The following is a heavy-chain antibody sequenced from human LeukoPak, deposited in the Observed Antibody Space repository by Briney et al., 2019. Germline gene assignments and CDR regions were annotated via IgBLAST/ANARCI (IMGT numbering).Heavy chain of an antibody. D-gene: IGHD3-10*01. CDR1: GGSFSGYY. V-gene: IGHV4-34*01. J-gene: IGHJ3*02. Sequence: SGTLSLTCAVYGGSFSGYYLGRVRQPPGKGLEWVGEIKHSGSNKYNPSPKSRVTISVDTSKNQFSLKLSSVTAADTAVYYCARASPYYGSGSYYTYAFDIWGQGTMVTVSS. CDR3: ARASPYYGSGSYYTYAFDI. CDR2: IKHSGSN.